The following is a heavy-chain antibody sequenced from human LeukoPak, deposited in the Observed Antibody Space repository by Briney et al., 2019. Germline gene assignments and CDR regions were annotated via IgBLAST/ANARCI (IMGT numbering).Heavy chain of an antibody. Sequence: PGGSLRLSCAASGFTFSDYYMSWIRQAPGKGLEWASYISSSGSTMYYADSLKGRFTISRDNAQNSLYLQMNSLRAEDTAVYYCARDIANSGSYYPSHAFDIWGQGTMVTVSS. CDR3: ARDIANSGSYYPSHAFDI. J-gene: IGHJ3*02. CDR1: GFTFSDYY. D-gene: IGHD1-26*01. CDR2: ISSSGSTM. V-gene: IGHV3-11*01.